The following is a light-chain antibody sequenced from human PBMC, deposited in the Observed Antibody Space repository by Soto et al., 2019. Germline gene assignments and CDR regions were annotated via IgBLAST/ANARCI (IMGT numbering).Light chain of an antibody. Sequence: EIVLTQSPATLSLSPGARATLSCSASQSVSGYLAWYQHKPGQAPRLLMYDASNRATGIPARFSGSGSGTDFTLTISSLEPEYFAVYYCQQRSNWPSTFGGGTKVEIK. CDR2: DAS. CDR3: QQRSNWPST. CDR1: QSVSGY. V-gene: IGKV3-11*01. J-gene: IGKJ4*01.